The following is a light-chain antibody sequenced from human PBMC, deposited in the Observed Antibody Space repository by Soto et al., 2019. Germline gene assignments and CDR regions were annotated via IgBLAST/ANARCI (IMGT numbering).Light chain of an antibody. V-gene: IGLV2-14*03. J-gene: IGLJ1*01. CDR3: TSYTSSSTYV. CDR2: DVS. Sequence: QSALTQPASVSGSPGQSITIFCTGTSSDVGSYNYVSWYQQHPGRAPKLMIYDVSSRPSGVSNRFSGSKSGNTASLTISGLQAEDEADYFFTSYTSSSTYVFGTGTKLTVL. CDR1: SSDVGSYNY.